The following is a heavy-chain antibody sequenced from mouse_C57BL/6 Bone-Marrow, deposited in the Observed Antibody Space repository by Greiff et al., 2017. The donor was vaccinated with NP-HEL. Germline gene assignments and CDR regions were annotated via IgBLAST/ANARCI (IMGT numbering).Heavy chain of an antibody. V-gene: IGHV5-9-1*02. D-gene: IGHD2-10*01. CDR1: GFTFSSYA. J-gene: IGHJ3*01. CDR2: ISSGGDYI. Sequence: EVKLMESGEGLVKPGGSLKLSCAASGFTFSSYAMSWVRQTPEKRLEWVAYISSGGDYIYYADTVKGRFTISRDNARNTLYLQMSSLKSEDTAMYYCTRGAYYGNYAWCAYWGQGTLVTVSA. CDR3: TRGAYYGNYAWCAY.